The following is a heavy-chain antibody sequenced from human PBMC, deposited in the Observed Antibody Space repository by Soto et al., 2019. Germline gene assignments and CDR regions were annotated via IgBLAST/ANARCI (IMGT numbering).Heavy chain of an antibody. Sequence: VSGPTLVNPTQTLTLTCTFSGFSLSTSGMCVSWIRQPPGKALEWLALIDWDDDKYYSTSLKTRLTISKDTSKNQVVLTMTNMDPVDTATYYCARIDYDILTGPYFDYWGQGTLVTVSS. J-gene: IGHJ4*02. CDR3: ARIDYDILTGPYFDY. CDR2: IDWDDDK. D-gene: IGHD3-9*01. CDR1: GFSLSTSGMC. V-gene: IGHV2-70*01.